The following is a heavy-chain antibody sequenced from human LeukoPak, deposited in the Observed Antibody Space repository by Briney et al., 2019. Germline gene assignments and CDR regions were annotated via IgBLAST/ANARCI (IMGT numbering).Heavy chain of an antibody. J-gene: IGHJ4*02. CDR1: GYTFTSYY. V-gene: IGHV1-69*05. Sequence: ASVKVSCKASGYTFTSYYMHWVRQAPGQGLEWMGRIIPIFGTANYAQKFQGRVTITTDESTSTAYMELSSLRSEDTAVYYCARVNRIGSGWLFDYWGQGTLVTVSS. D-gene: IGHD6-19*01. CDR2: IIPIFGTA. CDR3: ARVNRIGSGWLFDY.